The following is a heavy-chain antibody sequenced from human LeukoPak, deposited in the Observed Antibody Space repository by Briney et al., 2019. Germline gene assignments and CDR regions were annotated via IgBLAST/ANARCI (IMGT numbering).Heavy chain of an antibody. CDR3: ARDRQLAYYFDY. CDR2: ISYDGSNK. CDR1: GFTFSSYG. D-gene: IGHD6-6*01. J-gene: IGHJ4*02. V-gene: IGHV3-30*03. Sequence: AGGSLRLSCAASGFTFSSYGMHWVRQAPGKGLEWVAVISYDGSNKYYADSVKGRFTISRDNAKNSLYLQMNSLRAEDTAVYYCARDRQLAYYFDYWGQGTLVTVSS.